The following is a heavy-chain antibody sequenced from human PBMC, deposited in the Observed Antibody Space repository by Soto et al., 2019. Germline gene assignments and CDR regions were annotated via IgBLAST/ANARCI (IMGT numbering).Heavy chain of an antibody. CDR2: IIPMFGTA. J-gene: IGHJ5*02. Sequence: SVPVSFTSSGGTFRRYGISWVLQAPGQGLEWMGGIIPMFGTANYAQKFQGRVTITAVESTSTAYMELSSLRSEETAVYYCARDIWSGGYKWFDPWRPGNLVIVSA. V-gene: IGHV1-69*01. CDR3: ARDIWSGGYKWFDP. D-gene: IGHD3-3*01. CDR1: GGTFRRYG.